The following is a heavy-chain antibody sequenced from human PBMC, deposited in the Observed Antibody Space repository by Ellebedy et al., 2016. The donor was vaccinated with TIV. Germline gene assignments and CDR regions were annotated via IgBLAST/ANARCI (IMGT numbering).Heavy chain of an antibody. CDR3: ARVHCSITTCDYYYMDV. V-gene: IGHV4-4*07. D-gene: IGHD1-1*01. CDR1: GGSASRYF. Sequence: SETLSLTXTVSGGSASRYFWSWIRQPAGKGLEWIGRIFTSGSFNYNPSLMSRVTMSVVTSKNQISLRLNSVTTADTAVYYCARVHCSITTCDYYYMDVWGKGTTATVSS. CDR2: IFTSGSF. J-gene: IGHJ6*03.